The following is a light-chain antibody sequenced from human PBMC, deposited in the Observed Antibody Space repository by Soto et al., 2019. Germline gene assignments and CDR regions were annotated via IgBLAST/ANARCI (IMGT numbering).Light chain of an antibody. V-gene: IGKV3-11*01. CDR2: GAS. CDR3: QQRNVWPPIT. CDR1: QSVSSY. J-gene: IGKJ5*01. Sequence: EIGLTHSPATLSLSPWEIATLSCRASQSVSSYLAWYQQKPGQAPRLLIYGASSRATGIPDRFGGSRSGTEFTLTINNLEPEDFAVYYCQQRNVWPPITLAQGTRLEIK.